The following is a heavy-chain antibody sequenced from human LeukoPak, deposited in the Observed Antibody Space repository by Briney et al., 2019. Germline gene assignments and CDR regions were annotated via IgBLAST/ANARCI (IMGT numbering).Heavy chain of an antibody. CDR1: GFTFSAYY. CDR3: ARDLGQFIGRSLNYYYYMDV. D-gene: IGHD1-26*01. CDR2: ISSSVNTI. Sequence: GGSLRLSCAASGFTFSAYYMNWIRQAPGKGLEWVAYISSSVNTIFYADSVKGRFTISRDNAKNSLYLQMNSLRAEDTAVYCCARDLGQFIGRSLNYYYYMDVWGKGTTVTVSS. J-gene: IGHJ6*03. V-gene: IGHV3-11*01.